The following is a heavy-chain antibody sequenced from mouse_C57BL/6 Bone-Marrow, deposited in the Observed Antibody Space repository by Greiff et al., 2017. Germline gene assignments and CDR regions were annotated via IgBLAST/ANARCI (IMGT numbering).Heavy chain of an antibody. J-gene: IGHJ3*01. CDR2: IHPNSGST. CDR1: GFTFTSYW. V-gene: IGHV1-64*01. Sequence: VQLQQSGAELVKPGASVKLSCKASGFTFTSYWMHWVKQRPGQGLEWIGMIHPNSGSTNYNEKFKSKATLTVDKSSSTAYMQLSSLTSEASAVYYCANNYPFAYWGQGTLVTVSA. D-gene: IGHD1-3*01. CDR3: ANNYPFAY.